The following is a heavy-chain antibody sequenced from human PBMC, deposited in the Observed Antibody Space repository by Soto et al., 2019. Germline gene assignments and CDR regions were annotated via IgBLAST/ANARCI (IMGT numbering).Heavy chain of an antibody. CDR1: GVSISSIYY. D-gene: IGHD6-19*01. CDR2: ISHIGSV. Sequence: QVLLQESGPGLVQPSGTLSLSCVVSGVSISSIYYWGGVGRPPGKGLEWLGDISHIGSVNYNPSLKSRVTISMDKSQNQFSLKVNSVTAADTAVYYCARSFGWYAIDYWGQGTLVIVSS. CDR3: ARSFGWYAIDY. V-gene: IGHV4-4*02. J-gene: IGHJ4*02.